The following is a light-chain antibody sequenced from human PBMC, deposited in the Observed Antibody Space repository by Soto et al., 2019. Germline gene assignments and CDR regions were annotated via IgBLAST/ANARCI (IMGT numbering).Light chain of an antibody. CDR2: SDS. CDR3: ASWDARLGAWV. V-gene: IGLV1-47*02. Sequence: QSVVTQPPSASGTPGQRVTISCSGSRSNIATYYVDWYQHLPGTAPKLLIYSDSQRPSGVPDRFSASKSGASASLAVSGLRSEDEGDYYCASWDARLGAWVFGGGTKLTVL. CDR1: RSNIATYY. J-gene: IGLJ3*02.